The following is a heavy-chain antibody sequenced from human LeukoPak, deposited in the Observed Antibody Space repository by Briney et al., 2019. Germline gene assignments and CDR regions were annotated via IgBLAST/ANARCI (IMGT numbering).Heavy chain of an antibody. CDR3: ARSQLTYYYYSYMDV. Sequence: ASVKVSCKASGGTFTSYAISWVRQAPGQGREWMGGMIPIFGTANHAQKFQGRVTITTDESTSTAYMELSSLRSEATAVYYCARSQLTYYYYSYMDVWGKGTTVTVSS. CDR1: GGTFTSYA. V-gene: IGHV1-69*05. CDR2: MIPIFGTA. J-gene: IGHJ6*03. D-gene: IGHD1-1*01.